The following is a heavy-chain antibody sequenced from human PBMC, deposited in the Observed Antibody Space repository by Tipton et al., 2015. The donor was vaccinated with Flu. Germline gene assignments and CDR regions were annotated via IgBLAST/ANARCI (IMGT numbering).Heavy chain of an antibody. CDR1: GDSISSDFL. CDR2: IYHSGST. D-gene: IGHD3-16*01. J-gene: IGHJ5*02. Sequence: TLSLTCTVSGDSISSDFLWGWIRQPPGKGLEWIGNIYHSGSTNYNPSLKSRVTISVDTSKNQFSLKLSSVTAADTAVYYCARARGPINWFDPWGQGTLVTVSS. CDR3: ARARGPINWFDP. V-gene: IGHV4-38-2*02.